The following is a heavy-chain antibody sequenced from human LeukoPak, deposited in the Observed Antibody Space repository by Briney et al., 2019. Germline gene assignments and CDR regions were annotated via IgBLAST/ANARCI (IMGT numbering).Heavy chain of an antibody. V-gene: IGHV4-59*01. CDR1: GGSISNYY. J-gene: IGHJ1*01. D-gene: IGHD2-15*01. Sequence: SETLSLTCTVSGGSISNYYWSWIRQPPGKGLEWIGYIYYSGSTNYNPSLKSRVTISVDTSKNQFSLKLSSVTAADTAVYYCARSPRCSGGSCYPEYFQHWGQGTLVAVSS. CDR3: ARSPRCSGGSCYPEYFQH. CDR2: IYYSGST.